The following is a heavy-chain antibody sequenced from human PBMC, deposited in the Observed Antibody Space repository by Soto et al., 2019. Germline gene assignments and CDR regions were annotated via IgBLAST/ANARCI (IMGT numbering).Heavy chain of an antibody. CDR2: ISYDGSNK. CDR1: GFTFTNYA. CDR3: ARGGQEGGADY. J-gene: IGHJ4*02. Sequence: VQLVESGGGVVQPGRSLRLSCAASGFTFTNYAFHWVRQAPGKGLEWVTIISYDGSNKYYAVSVKGRFTISRDNSKNTLYLQMNSLRAEDTAVYYCARGGQEGGADYWGQGTLVTVSS. D-gene: IGHD4-17*01. V-gene: IGHV3-30-3*01.